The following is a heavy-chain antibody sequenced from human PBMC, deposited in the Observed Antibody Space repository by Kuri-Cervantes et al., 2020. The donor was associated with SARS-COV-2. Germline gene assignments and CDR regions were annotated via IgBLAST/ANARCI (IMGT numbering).Heavy chain of an antibody. D-gene: IGHD3-22*01. V-gene: IGHV1-18*01. J-gene: IGHJ4*02. CDR1: ETTFPNYD. CDR3: ARDPNLGDSSGYSLHLFDY. CDR2: ISAYNGNT. Sequence: SEKVSCKAPETTFPNYDINWVRQATGQGLEWMGWISAYNGNTNYAQKLQGRVTMTTDTSTSTAYMELRSLRSDDTAVYYCARDPNLGDSSGYSLHLFDYWGQGTLVTVSS.